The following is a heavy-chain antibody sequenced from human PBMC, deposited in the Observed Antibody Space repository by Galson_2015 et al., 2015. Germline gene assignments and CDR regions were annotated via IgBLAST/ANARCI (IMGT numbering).Heavy chain of an antibody. V-gene: IGHV4-39*01. D-gene: IGHD1-14*01. CDR2: IYYSGST. CDR1: GGSISSSSYY. CDR3: ASTLAEYRTNNWFDP. Sequence: SETLSLTCTVSGGSISSSSYYWGWIRQPPGKGLEWIGSIYYSGSTYYNPSLKSRVTISVDTSKNQFSLKLSSVTAADTAVYYCASTLAEYRTNNWFDPWGQGTLVTVSS. J-gene: IGHJ5*02.